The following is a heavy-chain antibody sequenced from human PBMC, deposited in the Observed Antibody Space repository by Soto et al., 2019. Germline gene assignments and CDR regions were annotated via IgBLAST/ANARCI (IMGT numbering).Heavy chain of an antibody. V-gene: IGHV4-39*07. CDR1: GGSISSVSYF. CDR2: VYYSGST. D-gene: IGHD2-15*01. CDR3: ARGRYCSGGSCYDFDY. Sequence: SETLSLICTVSGGSISSVSYFWAWIRQPPGKGLEWIGCVYYSGSTYYNPSLKSRVTISVDTSKNQFSLKLSSVTAADTAVYYCARGRYCSGGSCYDFDYWGQGTLVTVSS. J-gene: IGHJ4*02.